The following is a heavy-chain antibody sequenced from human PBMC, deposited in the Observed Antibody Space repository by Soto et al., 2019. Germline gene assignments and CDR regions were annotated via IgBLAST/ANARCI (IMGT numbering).Heavy chain of an antibody. V-gene: IGHV4-59*01. CDR1: GGSISNYY. CDR3: ASDSSDYYGMDV. CDR2: VYYSGST. D-gene: IGHD3-22*01. Sequence: QVQLQKSGPGLVKPSETLSLTCTVSGGSISNYYWYWIRQPPGKGLEWIGYVYYSGSTNYNPSLKSRVTISPDTSNNRFSLTLNSVTAADTAVYFCASDSSDYYGMDVWGPGTTVTVSS. J-gene: IGHJ6*02.